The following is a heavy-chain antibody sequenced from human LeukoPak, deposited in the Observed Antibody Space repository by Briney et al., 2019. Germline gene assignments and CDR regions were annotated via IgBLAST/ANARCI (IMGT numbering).Heavy chain of an antibody. J-gene: IGHJ4*02. V-gene: IGHV1-18*01. CDR3: ARRAVAFDY. CDR1: GYIYTRYG. CDR2: LSAYNGNT. D-gene: IGHD6-19*01. Sequence: ASVKVSCKASGYIYTRYGISGVRQAPGQGLEWRGCLSAYNGNTNYAQKLQGRVTMTTDTSTSTAYMELRSLRSDDTAVYYCARRAVAFDYWGQGTLVTVSS.